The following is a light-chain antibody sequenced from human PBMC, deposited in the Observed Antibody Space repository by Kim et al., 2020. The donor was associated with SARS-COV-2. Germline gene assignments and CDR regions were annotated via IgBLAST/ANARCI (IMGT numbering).Light chain of an antibody. J-gene: IGKJ2*01. CDR3: QQYNSYPYT. CDR2: KAS. V-gene: IGKV1-5*03. Sequence: DIQMTQSPSTLSASVGDRVTITCRTSQSISSWLAWYQQKPGKAPKLLIYKASSLESGVPSRFSGSGSGTEFTLTISSLQPDDFATYCCQQYNSYPYTFGQGTKLEI. CDR1: QSISSW.